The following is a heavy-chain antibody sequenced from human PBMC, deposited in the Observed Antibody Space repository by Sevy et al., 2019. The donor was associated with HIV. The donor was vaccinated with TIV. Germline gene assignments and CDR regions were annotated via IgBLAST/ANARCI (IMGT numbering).Heavy chain of an antibody. J-gene: IGHJ3*02. V-gene: IGHV3-23*01. Sequence: GGSLRLSCVASGFTFSNYALSWVRQAPGKGLEWVSAVSGSGGKTYYEDSVKGRFTISRDTSNNTLFLHMNSLRAEDTAVYYCATHRRRDGYSYGAFDIWGQGKMVTVSS. CDR2: VSGSGGKT. CDR3: ATHRRRDGYSYGAFDI. D-gene: IGHD4-4*01. CDR1: GFTFSNYA.